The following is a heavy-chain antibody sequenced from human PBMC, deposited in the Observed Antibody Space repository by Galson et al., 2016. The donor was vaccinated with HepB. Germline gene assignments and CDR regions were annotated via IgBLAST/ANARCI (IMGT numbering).Heavy chain of an antibody. Sequence: SLRLSCAASGFTFSGCNMDWVRQAPGKGLEWVSYISSGSSAIYYADSVKGRFTISRDNAKNSLYLQMNSLRDEDTAIYFCARDGNHGYDMDYWGQGTLVTVSS. V-gene: IGHV3-48*02. CDR3: ARDGNHGYDMDY. J-gene: IGHJ4*02. CDR1: GFTFSGCN. D-gene: IGHD1-14*01. CDR2: ISSGSSAI.